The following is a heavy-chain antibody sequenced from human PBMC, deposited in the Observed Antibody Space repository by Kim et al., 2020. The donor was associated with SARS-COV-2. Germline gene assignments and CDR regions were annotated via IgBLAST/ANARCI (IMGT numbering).Heavy chain of an antibody. J-gene: IGHJ6*01. V-gene: IGHV3-48*01. Sequence: GGSLRLSCAASGFTFSSYSMNWVRQTPGKGLEWVSYISIGGRTIYYADSVKGRFTISRDDSKNSLFLQMTSLSAADTAVYYCVKDIGANIEYYYYGKDI. CDR2: ISIGGRTI. CDR1: GFTFSSYS. D-gene: IGHD5-12*01. CDR3: VKDIGANIEYYYYGKDI.